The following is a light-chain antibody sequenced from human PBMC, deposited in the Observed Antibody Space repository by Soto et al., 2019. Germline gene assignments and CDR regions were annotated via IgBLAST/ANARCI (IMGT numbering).Light chain of an antibody. J-gene: IGLJ1*01. V-gene: IGLV1-51*01. CDR1: SSIICIYY. CDR2: DNN. Sequence: QSVLTQPPSVSAAPGQKVTISCSGSSSIICIYYVSWYQQLPGTAPNLLIYDNNKRPSGIPDRFSGSKSGTSATLGITGLQTGDEADYYCGTWDSSLSAYVFGTGTKVTVL. CDR3: GTWDSSLSAYV.